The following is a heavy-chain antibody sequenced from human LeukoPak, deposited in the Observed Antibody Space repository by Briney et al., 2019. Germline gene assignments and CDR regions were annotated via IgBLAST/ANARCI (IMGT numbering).Heavy chain of an antibody. J-gene: IGHJ4*02. CDR3: AREGNYYYDSSGYYFH. CDR1: GFTVSSNY. CDR2: IYSGGST. Sequence: PGGSLRLSCAASGFTVSSNYMSWVRQAPGKGLEWVSVIYSGGSTYYADSVKGRFTTSRDNSKNTLYLQMNSLRAEDTAVYYCAREGNYYYDSSGYYFHWGQGTPVTVSS. V-gene: IGHV3-66*02. D-gene: IGHD3-22*01.